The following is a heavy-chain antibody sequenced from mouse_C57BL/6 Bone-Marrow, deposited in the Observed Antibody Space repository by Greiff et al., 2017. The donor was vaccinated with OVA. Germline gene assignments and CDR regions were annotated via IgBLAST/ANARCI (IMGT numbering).Heavy chain of an antibody. CDR1: GYTFTSYW. D-gene: IGHD2-2*01. Sequence: QVQLQQPGAELVKPGASVKLSCKASGYTFTSYWMHWVKQRPGQGLEWIGMIHPNSGSTNYNEKFKSKATLTVDKSSSTAYMQLSSLTSEDSAVYYGARWKGWLRRFAYWGQGTLVTVSA. J-gene: IGHJ3*01. CDR2: IHPNSGST. CDR3: ARWKGWLRRFAY. V-gene: IGHV1-64*01.